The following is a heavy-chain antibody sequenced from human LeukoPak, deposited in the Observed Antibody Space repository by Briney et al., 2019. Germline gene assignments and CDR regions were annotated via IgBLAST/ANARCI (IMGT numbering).Heavy chain of an antibody. D-gene: IGHD6-19*01. CDR2: ISGSGGST. Sequence: GGSLRLSCAASGFTFSSYAMSWVRQAPGKGLERVSVISGSGGSTYYADSVKGRFTISRDNSKNTLYLQMNSLRAEDTAVYYCAKAGLYSSGWRGSFDYWGQGTLVTVSS. CDR3: AKAGLYSSGWRGSFDY. CDR1: GFTFSSYA. V-gene: IGHV3-23*01. J-gene: IGHJ4*02.